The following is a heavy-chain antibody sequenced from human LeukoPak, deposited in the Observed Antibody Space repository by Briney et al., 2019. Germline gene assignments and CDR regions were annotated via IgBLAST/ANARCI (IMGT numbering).Heavy chain of an antibody. D-gene: IGHD3-10*01. V-gene: IGHV3-11*06. Sequence: GGSLRLSCAASGFTFSDYYMSWIHQAPGKGLEWVSYISSSSSYTNYADSVKGRFTISRDNAKNSLYLQMNSLRAEDTAVYHCARDVGSRSGSSSFDPWGQGTLVTVSS. J-gene: IGHJ5*02. CDR3: ARDVGSRSGSSSFDP. CDR2: ISSSSSYT. CDR1: GFTFSDYY.